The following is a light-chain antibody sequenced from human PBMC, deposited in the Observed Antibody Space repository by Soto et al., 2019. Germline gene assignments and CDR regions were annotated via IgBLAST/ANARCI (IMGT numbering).Light chain of an antibody. Sequence: QSVLTQPRSVSGSPGQSVTISCTGPTIDVDSSNYVSWYQQHPGKAPKLMIYDVSERPSGVPERFSGSKSGSTASLTISGLQAEDESDYVCCSYATTFDVCGSGTKVTVL. V-gene: IGLV2-11*01. J-gene: IGLJ1*01. CDR3: CSYATTFDV. CDR2: DVS. CDR1: TIDVDSSNY.